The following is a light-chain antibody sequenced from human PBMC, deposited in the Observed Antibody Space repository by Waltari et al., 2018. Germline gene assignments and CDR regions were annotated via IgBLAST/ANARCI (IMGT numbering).Light chain of an antibody. CDR1: ESIGTL. CDR3: QQYYTYSLWA. Sequence: DIQMTQSPSTLSASVGDRVPFTCRASESIGTLLAWYQQKSGKAPKLLIYHASTLEGGVPSRFSGSGSGTDFTLTISSLQPDDFATYFCQQYYTYSLWAFGQGTKVETK. CDR2: HAS. J-gene: IGKJ1*01. V-gene: IGKV1-5*01.